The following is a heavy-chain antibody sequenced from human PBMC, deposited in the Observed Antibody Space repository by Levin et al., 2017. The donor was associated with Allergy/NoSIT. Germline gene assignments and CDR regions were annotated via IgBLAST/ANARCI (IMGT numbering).Heavy chain of an antibody. V-gene: IGHV1-8*01. CDR2: LNPNNGNR. CDR1: GYTVTSYD. Sequence: ASVKVSCKASGYTVTSYDINWVRQAPGQGLEWMGWLNPNNGNRGYAQKFEGRVTMTRNTSTSTAYMELSSLRPEDTAVYYCAGGRNYEYVRGSYEVVRENWFDPWGQGTLVTVSS. CDR3: AGGRNYEYVRGSYEVVRENWFDP. J-gene: IGHJ5*02. D-gene: IGHD3-16*01.